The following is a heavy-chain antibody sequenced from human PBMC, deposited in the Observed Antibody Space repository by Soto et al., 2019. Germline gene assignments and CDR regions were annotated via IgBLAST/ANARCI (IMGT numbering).Heavy chain of an antibody. Sequence: SETLSLTCTVSGTSLSSGTKYLNCVRQPPWKALELIGYIYGSGNTKYNPSLKSRVTISQDTSKNQVSLKMNSVTATDAAMYYCAGDWGPYWFDPWGQGILVTVSS. V-gene: IGHV4-61*01. CDR1: GTSLSSGTKY. CDR3: AGDWGPYWFDP. J-gene: IGHJ5*02. CDR2: IYGSGNT. D-gene: IGHD7-27*01.